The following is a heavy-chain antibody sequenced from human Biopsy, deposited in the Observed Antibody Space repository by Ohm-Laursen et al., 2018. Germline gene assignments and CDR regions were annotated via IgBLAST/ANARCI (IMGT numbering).Heavy chain of an antibody. V-gene: IGHV1-69*06. D-gene: IGHD1-14*01. Sequence: SSAKVSCKSSRVTFSSYSVSWVRQAPGQGLEWMGGIIPMFGTTNYAQKFQGRLSITADKSTTAAYLELSGLRSEDTAVYYCASHVTYNFNGGLDYWGHGTLVTVSS. CDR2: IIPMFGTT. J-gene: IGHJ4*01. CDR1: RVTFSSYS. CDR3: ASHVTYNFNGGLDY.